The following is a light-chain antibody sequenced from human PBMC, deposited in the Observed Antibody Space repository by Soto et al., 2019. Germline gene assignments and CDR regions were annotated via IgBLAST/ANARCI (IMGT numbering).Light chain of an antibody. V-gene: IGKV1-5*03. CDR3: QHYNSYPPWT. CDR2: KAS. CDR1: QSIRIW. J-gene: IGKJ1*01. Sequence: DIQMTQSPSTLSASVGDRVTITCRASQSIRIWLAWYQQEPGKAPKLLIYKASSLQSGVPSRFSGSGSGTEFTLTISSLQPDDFATYYCQHYNSYPPWTFGQGTKVKIK.